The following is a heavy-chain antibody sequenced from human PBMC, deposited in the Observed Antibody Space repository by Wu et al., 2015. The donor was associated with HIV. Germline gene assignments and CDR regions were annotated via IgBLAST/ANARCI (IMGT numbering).Heavy chain of an antibody. CDR3: ARVGSKGSGSRRTPMGRYDI. V-gene: IGHV1-46*01. Sequence: QVHLVQSGAEVKKPGASVRLSCQASEYTFTTYNIHWVRQAPGQGLEWMGIINPGDGKTTYGQNFQGRVIFTSDTSTSTVYMELNSLRSQDTAVYYCARVGSKGSGSRRTPMGRYDIWGQGTMVIVSS. J-gene: IGHJ3*02. CDR1: EYTFTTYN. D-gene: IGHD3-10*01. CDR2: INPGDGKT.